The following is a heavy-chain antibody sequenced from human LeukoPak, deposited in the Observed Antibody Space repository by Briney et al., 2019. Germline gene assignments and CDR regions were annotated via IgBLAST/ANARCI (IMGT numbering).Heavy chain of an antibody. D-gene: IGHD3-10*01. J-gene: IGHJ4*02. Sequence: SETLSLTCTVSGCSISSGYYWGWIRQPPGKGLEWIGYIYHSGSTNYDPSLKSRVTISVDTSKNQFSLKLSSVTAADTAVYYCARAIRIQLLWFGDHTPGYYFDYWGQGTLVTVSS. CDR3: ARAIRIQLLWFGDHTPGYYFDY. CDR1: GCSISSGYY. CDR2: IYHSGST. V-gene: IGHV4-61*01.